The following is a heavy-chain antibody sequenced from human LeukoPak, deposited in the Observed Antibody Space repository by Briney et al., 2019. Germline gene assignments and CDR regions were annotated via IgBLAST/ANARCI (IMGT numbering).Heavy chain of an antibody. D-gene: IGHD4-11*01. J-gene: IGHJ1*01. CDR2: VSGSGGTT. CDR3: AKTTGYSDYSPFHH. CDR1: GFTFSIYV. Sequence: GGSLILSCAASGFTFSIYVMSWVRQAPGKGLEWVSTVSGSGGTTYHADSVKGRFTISRDNSKNTLYLQMNSLRVEDTAVYFCAKTTGYSDYSPFHHWGQGTLVTVSS. V-gene: IGHV3-23*01.